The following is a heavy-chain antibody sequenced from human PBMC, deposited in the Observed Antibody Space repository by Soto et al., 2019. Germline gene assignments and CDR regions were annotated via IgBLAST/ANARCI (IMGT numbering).Heavy chain of an antibody. CDR2: INPNNGAT. CDR1: GYTFTGYY. V-gene: IGHV1-2*04. D-gene: IGHD3-3*02. J-gene: IGHJ6*02. CDR3: ERSISSPARGTDYGMDV. Sequence: QVQLVQSGAEVKKPGASVKVSCKASGYTFTGYYMHWVRQAPGQGLEWMGWINPNNGATNYAQKLQGWVTMTRDTSISTAYMDRRRLTSAETAVYYCERSISSPARGTDYGMDVWGQGTTVTPSS.